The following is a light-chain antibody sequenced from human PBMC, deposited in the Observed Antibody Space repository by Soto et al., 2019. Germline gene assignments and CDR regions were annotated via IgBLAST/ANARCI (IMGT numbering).Light chain of an antibody. CDR3: QQYDSYPIT. CDR1: QNISIW. V-gene: IGKV1-5*03. Sequence: DIQMTQSPSTLSAYVRDRVTITCRASQNISIWLVWYQQKPGKAPKLLIYKTSTPESGVPSRFSGSGSDTVFTLTISSLQPDDFATYYCQQYDSYPITFGQGTRLENK. J-gene: IGKJ5*01. CDR2: KTS.